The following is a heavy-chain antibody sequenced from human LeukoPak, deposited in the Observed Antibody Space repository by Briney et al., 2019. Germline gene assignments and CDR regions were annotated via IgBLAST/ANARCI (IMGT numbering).Heavy chain of an antibody. J-gene: IGHJ4*02. CDR3: AKDGITPLQQSDY. CDR2: ISGTGAST. V-gene: IGHV3-23*01. CDR1: GSTVSSIY. Sequence: GGSLRLSCAASGSTVSSIYMSWVRQAPGKGLEWVSAISGTGASTYYADSVKGRFTISRDNSRNTLYLHMNSLRAEDTAVYYCAKDGITPLQQSDYWGQGTLVTVSS. D-gene: IGHD3-10*01.